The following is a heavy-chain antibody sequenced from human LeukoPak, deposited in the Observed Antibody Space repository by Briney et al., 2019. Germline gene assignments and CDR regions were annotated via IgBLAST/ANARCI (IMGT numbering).Heavy chain of an antibody. D-gene: IGHD6-13*01. CDR1: GGSISSSSYY. Sequence: SETLSLTCTVSGGSISSSSYYWGWIRQPPGKGLEWIGSIYYSGSTYYNPSLKSRVTISVDTSKNQFSLKLSSVTAADTAVYYCARGPPRIAAAGTDWFDPWGQGTLVTVSS. CDR2: IYYSGST. V-gene: IGHV4-39*07. CDR3: ARGPPRIAAAGTDWFDP. J-gene: IGHJ5*02.